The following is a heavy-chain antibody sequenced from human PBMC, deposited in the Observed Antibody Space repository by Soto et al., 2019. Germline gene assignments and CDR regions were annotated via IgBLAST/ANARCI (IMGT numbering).Heavy chain of an antibody. CDR2: IYPGDSDT. J-gene: IGHJ4*02. Sequence: PGESLKISCKGSGYSFTSYWIGWVRQMPGKGLEWMGIIYPGDSDTRYSPSFQGQVTISADKSISTAYLQWSSLKASDTAMYYCARHSRYDILTGYLSPFDYWGQGTLVTVSS. CDR3: ARHSRYDILTGYLSPFDY. CDR1: GYSFTSYW. D-gene: IGHD3-9*01. V-gene: IGHV5-51*01.